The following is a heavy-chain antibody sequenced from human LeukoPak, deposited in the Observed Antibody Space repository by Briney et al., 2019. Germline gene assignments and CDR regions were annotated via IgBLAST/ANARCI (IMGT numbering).Heavy chain of an antibody. CDR1: GFTFSSYS. CDR3: ARGDLESTVTTFGY. D-gene: IGHD4-17*01. J-gene: IGHJ4*02. Sequence: GGSLRLSCAASGFTFSSYSMNWVRQAPGKGLEWVLSISSSYMHSADSVKGRFIISRDNAKNSLYLQMNNLKAEDTAIYYCARGDLESTVTTFGYWGQGTLVTVSS. V-gene: IGHV3-21*01. CDR2: ISSSYM.